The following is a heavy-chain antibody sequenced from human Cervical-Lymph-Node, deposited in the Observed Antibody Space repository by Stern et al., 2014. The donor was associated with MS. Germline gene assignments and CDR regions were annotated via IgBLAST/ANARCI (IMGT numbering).Heavy chain of an antibody. CDR3: MGVGDAMHV. CDR1: GFSLSNSG. CDR2: MSLVGGNK. Sequence: VQLVESGRGVVQPGRPLTLSCAASGFSLSNSGMHSVRQAPSQGPEWVAVMSLVGGNKKYGDSVKGRFSISRDMANNTLFLQMNSLRPEDTAVYYCMGVGDAMHVWGQGTTVIVSS. V-gene: IGHV3-30*03. J-gene: IGHJ6*02.